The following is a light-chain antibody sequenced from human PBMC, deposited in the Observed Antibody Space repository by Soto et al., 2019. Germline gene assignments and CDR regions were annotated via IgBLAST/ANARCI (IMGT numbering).Light chain of an antibody. V-gene: IGKV3-20*01. CDR3: HQYGGSPQT. CDR2: GAS. CDR1: QKISSNY. Sequence: EIVLTQSTGTLSLSSGERATLSCRASQKISSNYLAWYQQKPGQAPRLLIFGASSRATGIPDRFSGSGSGTDFTLTINRLEPEDCAVYYCHQYGGSPQTFGQGTKVEIK. J-gene: IGKJ1*01.